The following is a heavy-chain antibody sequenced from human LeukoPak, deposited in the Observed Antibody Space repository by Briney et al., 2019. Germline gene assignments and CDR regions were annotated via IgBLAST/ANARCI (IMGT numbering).Heavy chain of an antibody. Sequence: SETLSLTCAVYGGSFSGYYWSWIRQPPGKGLEWIGEINHSGSTNYNPSLKSRVTISVDTSKNQFSLKLSSVTAADTAVYYCARVGSYGFCDYWGQGTPVTVSS. V-gene: IGHV4-34*01. J-gene: IGHJ4*02. CDR1: GGSFSGYY. CDR3: ARVGSYGFCDY. D-gene: IGHD5-18*01. CDR2: INHSGST.